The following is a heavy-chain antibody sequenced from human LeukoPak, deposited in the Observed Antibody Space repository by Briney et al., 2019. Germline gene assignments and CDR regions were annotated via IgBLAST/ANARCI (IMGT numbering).Heavy chain of an antibody. D-gene: IGHD4-11*01. J-gene: IGHJ6*03. CDR1: GFTFSSYG. CDR3: AKVARLPPYYYYMDV. CDR2: IRYDGSNK. Sequence: GGSLRLSCAASGFTFSSYGMHWVRQAPGKGLEWVAFIRYDGSNKYYADSVKGRFTISRDNSKNTLYLQMNSLRAKDTAVYYCAKVARLPPYYYYMDVWGKGTTVTVSS. V-gene: IGHV3-30*02.